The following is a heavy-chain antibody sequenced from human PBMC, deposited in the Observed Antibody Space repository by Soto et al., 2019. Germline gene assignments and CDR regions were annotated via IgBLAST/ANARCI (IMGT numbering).Heavy chain of an antibody. V-gene: IGHV3-33*03. CDR3: AKDPTRLTTGFDY. Sequence: QVQLVEGGGVVQPGRSLRLSCAASGFTFSSFGMHWVRQAPGKGLERVAVMWYDGSNKYYADSVKGPFTISRDKSKNTLYLQIKSLSAEDTAVYYCAKDPTRLTTGFDYWGQVTLVTVSS. CDR2: MWYDGSNK. J-gene: IGHJ4*02. CDR1: GFTFSSFG. D-gene: IGHD4-4*01.